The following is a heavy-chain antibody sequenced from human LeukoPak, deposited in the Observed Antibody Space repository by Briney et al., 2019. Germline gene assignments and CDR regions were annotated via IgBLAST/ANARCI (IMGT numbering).Heavy chain of an antibody. CDR3: ARARRGYSYGYDYCYYYYMDV. D-gene: IGHD5-18*01. CDR1: GGTFSSYA. Sequence: SVKVSCKASGGTFSSYAISWVRQAPGQGLEWMGGIIPIFGTANYAQKFQGRVTITTDESTSTAYMELSSLRSEDTAVYYCARARRGYSYGYDYCYYYYMDVWGKGTTVTVSS. CDR2: IIPIFGTA. J-gene: IGHJ6*03. V-gene: IGHV1-69*05.